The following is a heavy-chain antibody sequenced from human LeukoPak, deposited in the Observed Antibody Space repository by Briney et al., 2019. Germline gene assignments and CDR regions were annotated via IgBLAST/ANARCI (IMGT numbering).Heavy chain of an antibody. J-gene: IGHJ4*02. CDR3: AKDLAATINGYDY. CDR2: ISWNSGSI. D-gene: IGHD5-24*01. CDR1: GFTFDDYA. Sequence: PGGSLRLSCAASGFTFDDYAMHWVRQAPGKGLEWVSGISWNSGSIGYADSVKGRFTISRDNAKNSLYLQMNSLRAEDTALYYCAKDLAATINGYDYWGQGTLVTVSS. V-gene: IGHV3-9*01.